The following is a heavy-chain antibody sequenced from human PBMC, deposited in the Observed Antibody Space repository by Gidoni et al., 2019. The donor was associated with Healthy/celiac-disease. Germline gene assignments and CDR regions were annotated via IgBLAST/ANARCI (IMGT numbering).Heavy chain of an antibody. Sequence: QVQLQESGPGLVMPSQTLSLTCTVSGGSISSGGSYCSWIRQHPGKGLEWIGYIYYSGSTYYNPSLKSRVTISVDTSKNQFSLKLSSVTAADTAVYYCAREEYCSSTSCYRRGGRFDPWGQGTLVTVSS. D-gene: IGHD2-2*01. CDR1: GGSISSGGSY. V-gene: IGHV4-31*03. J-gene: IGHJ5*02. CDR2: IYYSGST. CDR3: AREEYCSSTSCYRRGGRFDP.